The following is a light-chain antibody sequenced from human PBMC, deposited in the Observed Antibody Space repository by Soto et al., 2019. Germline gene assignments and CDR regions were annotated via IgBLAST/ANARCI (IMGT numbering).Light chain of an antibody. V-gene: IGLV2-8*01. J-gene: IGLJ2*01. CDR3: SSYAGSSIPVA. CDR2: DVT. Sequence: QSALTQPPPASGFPGQSVTFSCTGASSDVGGYNFVSWYQHHPGKAPRLMIYDVTQRPSGVPDRFSGSKSGNTASLTVSGLQVDDEAYYYCSSYAGSSIPVAFGGGTKLTVL. CDR1: SSDVGGYNF.